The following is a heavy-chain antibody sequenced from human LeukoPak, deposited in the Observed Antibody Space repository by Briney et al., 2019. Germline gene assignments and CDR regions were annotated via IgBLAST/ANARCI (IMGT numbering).Heavy chain of an antibody. Sequence: ASVKVSCKASGYTFTGYYMHWVRQAPGQGLEWMGWINPNSGGTNYAQKFQGRVTMTRDTSISTAYMELSRLRSDDTAVYYCARGSRGVDDFWSGYTIFDYWGQGTLVTVSS. V-gene: IGHV1-2*02. CDR1: GYTFTGYY. CDR2: INPNSGGT. J-gene: IGHJ4*02. D-gene: IGHD3-3*01. CDR3: ARGSRGVDDFWSGYTIFDY.